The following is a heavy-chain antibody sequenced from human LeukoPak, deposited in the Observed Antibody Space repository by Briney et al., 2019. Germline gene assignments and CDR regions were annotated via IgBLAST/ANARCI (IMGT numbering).Heavy chain of an antibody. D-gene: IGHD3-10*01. CDR2: IYHSGST. CDR3: ARQGGLWFGESWFDP. CDR1: GGSISSGGYY. J-gene: IGHJ5*02. Sequence: SETLSLTCTVSGGSISSGGYYWSWIRQPPGKGLEWIGYIYHSGSTYYNPSLKSRVAISVDRSKNQFSLKLSSVTAADTAMYYCARQGGLWFGESWFDPWGQGTLVTVSS. V-gene: IGHV4-30-2*01.